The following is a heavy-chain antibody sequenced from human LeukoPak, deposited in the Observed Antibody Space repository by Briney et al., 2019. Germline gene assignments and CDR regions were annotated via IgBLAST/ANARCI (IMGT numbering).Heavy chain of an antibody. CDR1: GFTVSSNY. CDR2: ISGSGGST. Sequence: GGFLRLSCAASGFTVSSNYMSWVRQAPGKGLEWVSAISGSGGSTYYADSVKGRFTISRDNSKNTLYLQMNSLRAEDTAVYYCAKVYYYDSSGYPLVSGAFDIWGQGTMVTVSS. CDR3: AKVYYYDSSGYPLVSGAFDI. D-gene: IGHD3-22*01. J-gene: IGHJ3*02. V-gene: IGHV3-23*01.